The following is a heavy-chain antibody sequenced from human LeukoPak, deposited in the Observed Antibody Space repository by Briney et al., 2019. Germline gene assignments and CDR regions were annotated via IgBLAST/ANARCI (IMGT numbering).Heavy chain of an antibody. CDR3: ARLERYNWNLHFDY. CDR1: GGTFSSYA. CDR2: IIPIFGTA. V-gene: IGHV1-69*01. J-gene: IGHJ4*02. Sequence: GASVKVSCKASGGTFSSYAISWVRQAPGQGLEWMGGIIPIFGTANYAQKFQGRVTITADESTSTAYMELSSLRSEDTAVYYCARLERYNWNLHFDYWGQGTLVTVSS. D-gene: IGHD1-7*01.